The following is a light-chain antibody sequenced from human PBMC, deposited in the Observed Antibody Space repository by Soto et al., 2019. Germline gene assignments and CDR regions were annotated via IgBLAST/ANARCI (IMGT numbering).Light chain of an antibody. CDR2: DTS. CDR3: HQYDSWT. CDR1: QSVSSY. V-gene: IGKV3-11*01. Sequence: EIVLTQSPATLSLSPGERATLSCRASQSVSSYLAWYQQKPGQAPRLLIYDTSIRASGIPARFSGSGSGTDFTLTISRLEPEDFAVYYCHQYDSWTFGQGTKVDIK. J-gene: IGKJ1*01.